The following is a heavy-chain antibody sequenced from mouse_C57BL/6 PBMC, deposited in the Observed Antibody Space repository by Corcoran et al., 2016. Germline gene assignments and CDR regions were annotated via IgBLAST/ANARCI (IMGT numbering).Heavy chain of an antibody. CDR2: INPNNGGT. D-gene: IGHD4-1*01. CDR1: GYTFTDYY. CDR3: AREGTGRFAY. Sequence: EVQLQQSEPELVKPGASVKISCKASGYTFTDYYMNWVKQSHGKSLEWIGDINPNNGGTSYNQKFKGKATLTVDKSSSTAYMELRSLTSEDSAVYYCAREGTGRFAYWGQGTLVTVSA. J-gene: IGHJ3*01. V-gene: IGHV1-26*01.